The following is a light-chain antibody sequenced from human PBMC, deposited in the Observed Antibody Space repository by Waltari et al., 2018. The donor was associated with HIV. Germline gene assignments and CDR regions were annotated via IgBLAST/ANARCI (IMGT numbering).Light chain of an antibody. V-gene: IGLV2-14*01. Sequence: QFALTQPASVSWSPGQSITISCSGTSNDIGYYNYVSWYQQHPGKAPKLMMYEVSNRPSGISNRCSGSKSGNTASLTISALQAEDEADYFCSSVANSVTLSVLFGGGTKLTVL. CDR3: SSVANSVTLSVL. CDR2: EVS. CDR1: SNDIGYYNY. J-gene: IGLJ3*02.